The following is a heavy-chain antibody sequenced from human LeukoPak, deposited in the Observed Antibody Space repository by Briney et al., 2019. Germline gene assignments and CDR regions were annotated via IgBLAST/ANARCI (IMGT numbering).Heavy chain of an antibody. J-gene: IGHJ3*02. CDR3: AKLVDSSGYYSYDAFDI. CDR1: GFTFSSYG. Sequence: GGSLRLSCAASGFTFSSYGMHWXRQAPGKGLEWXAXIXXDGSNKYYADSVKGRFTISRDNSKNTLYLQMNSLRAEDTAVYYCAKLVDSSGYYSYDAFDIWGQGTMVTVSS. CDR2: IXXDGSNK. D-gene: IGHD3-22*01. V-gene: IGHV3-30*18.